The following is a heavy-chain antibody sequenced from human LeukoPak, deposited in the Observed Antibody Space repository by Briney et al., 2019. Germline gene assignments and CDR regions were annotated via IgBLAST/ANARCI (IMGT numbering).Heavy chain of an antibody. D-gene: IGHD2-2*01. Sequence: SETLSLTCPVSGGSISSYYWSWIRQPPGKGLEWIGSIYYSGSTYYNPSLKSRVTISVDTSKNQFSLKLSSVTAADTAVYYCAREAPMRSEYWSIPGYYYMDVWGKGTTVTVSS. J-gene: IGHJ6*03. CDR1: GGSISSYY. CDR3: AREAPMRSEYWSIPGYYYMDV. V-gene: IGHV4-39*07. CDR2: IYYSGST.